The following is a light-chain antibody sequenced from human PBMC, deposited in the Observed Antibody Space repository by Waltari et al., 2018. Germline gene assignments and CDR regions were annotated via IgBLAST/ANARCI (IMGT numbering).Light chain of an antibody. J-gene: IGKJ2*01. V-gene: IGKV1-39*01. CDR2: AAS. CDR3: QQTYSTLVYT. Sequence: IQMTQSPTSLSASVGDRVTITCRASQGISNYLNWYQKKPGKAPNLLIYAASTLQSGVPSRFTGSRSGTDFTLTISSVQPEDFATYYCQQTYSTLVYTFGQGTKLEIK. CDR1: QGISNY.